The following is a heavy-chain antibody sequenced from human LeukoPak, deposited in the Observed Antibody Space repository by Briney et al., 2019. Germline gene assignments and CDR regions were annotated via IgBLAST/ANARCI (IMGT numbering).Heavy chain of an antibody. J-gene: IGHJ5*02. CDR3: ARGWGYSSKKFDP. V-gene: IGHV4-34*01. Sequence: SETLSLTCAVYGGSFSGYYWSWIRQPPGKGLEWIGEINHSGGTNYNPSLKSRVTISVDTSKNQFSLKLSSVTAADTAVYYCARGWGYSSKKFDPWGQGTLVTGSS. CDR1: GGSFSGYY. CDR2: INHSGGT. D-gene: IGHD6-19*01.